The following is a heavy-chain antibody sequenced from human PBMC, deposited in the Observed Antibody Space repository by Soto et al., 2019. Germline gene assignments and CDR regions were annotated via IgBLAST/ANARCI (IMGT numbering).Heavy chain of an antibody. V-gene: IGHV4-39*01. CDR2: IYYSGST. CDR1: GGSISSSSYY. J-gene: IGHJ4*02. D-gene: IGHD2-2*01. CDR3: AISVRSHCSSTSCPAKIDVDY. Sequence: PSETLSLTCTVSGGSISSSSYYWGWIRQPPGKGLEWIGSIYYSGSTYYNPSLKSRVTISVDTSKNQFSLKLSSVTAADTAVYYCAISVRSHCSSTSCPAKIDVDYWGQGTLVTVSS.